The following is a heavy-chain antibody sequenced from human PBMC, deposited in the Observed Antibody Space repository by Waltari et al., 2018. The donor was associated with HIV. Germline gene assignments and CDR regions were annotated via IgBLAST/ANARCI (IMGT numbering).Heavy chain of an antibody. V-gene: IGHV1-46*01. CDR3: ARAPCSGGSCRLFDY. Sequence: QVQLVQSGAAVKKPGASVKVSCKASGYTVISYSMHWGRKGPGQGLEWMGIINPSGNSTSYVQKFQGRLTMTRDTSTSTVYMELSSLRSEDTAVYYCARAPCSGGSCRLFDYWGQGTLVTVSS. CDR1: GYTVISYS. CDR2: INPSGNST. D-gene: IGHD2-15*01. J-gene: IGHJ4*02.